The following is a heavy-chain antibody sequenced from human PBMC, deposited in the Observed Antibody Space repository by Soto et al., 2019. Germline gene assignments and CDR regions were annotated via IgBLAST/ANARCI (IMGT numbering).Heavy chain of an antibody. CDR2: IIPIFGTA. CDR3: ARDLSHSIAAFTWRGWFDP. D-gene: IGHD6-13*01. CDR1: GGTFSSYA. V-gene: IGHV1-69*13. J-gene: IGHJ5*02. Sequence: GASVKVSCKASGGTFSSYAISWVRQAPGQGLEWMGGIIPIFGTANYAQKFQGRVTITADESTSTAYMELSSLRSEDTAVYYCARDLSHSIAAFTWRGWFDPWGQGTLVTVSS.